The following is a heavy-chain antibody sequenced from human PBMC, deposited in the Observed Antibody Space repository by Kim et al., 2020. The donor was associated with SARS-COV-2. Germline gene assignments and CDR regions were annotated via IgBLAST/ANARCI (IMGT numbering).Heavy chain of an antibody. D-gene: IGHD6-19*01. CDR2: IYSGGTT. CDR3: AGVVSGILWDY. Sequence: GGSLRLSCAASGFSVSDNYMSWVRQAPGKGLEWVSVIYSGGTTYYADSVRGRFTISRDNSKNTVFLQMNSLRAEDTAIYYCAGVVSGILWDYWGKGTLVTVS. J-gene: IGHJ4*02. V-gene: IGHV3-53*01. CDR1: GFSVSDNY.